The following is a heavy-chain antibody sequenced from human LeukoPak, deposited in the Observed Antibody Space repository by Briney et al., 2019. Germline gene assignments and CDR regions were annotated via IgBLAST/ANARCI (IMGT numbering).Heavy chain of an antibody. CDR1: GGSISSGGYS. V-gene: IGHV4-30-2*01. J-gene: IGHJ2*01. D-gene: IGHD4-17*01. CDR2: IYHSGRT. Sequence: PSQTLSLTCAVSGGSISSGGYSWSWIRQPPGKGLEWIGYIYHSGRTYYNPSLKSRVTISVDRSKNQFSLKLSSVTAADTAVYYCARRSGRTVTRYFDLWGRGTLVTVSS. CDR3: ARRSGRTVTRYFDL.